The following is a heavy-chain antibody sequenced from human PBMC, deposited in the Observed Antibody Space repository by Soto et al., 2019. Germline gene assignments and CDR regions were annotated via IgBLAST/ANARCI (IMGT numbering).Heavy chain of an antibody. CDR2: IHYSGSS. CDR1: GGSLSSYY. Sequence: SETLSLTCTVSGGSLSSYYWSWIRQPPGKGLEWIGYIHYSGSSNYNPSLKSRLTISIDTSKNQFSLKLRSVTAADTAVYYCARHIVNTLDAFDMWGQGTMVTVSS. V-gene: IGHV4-59*08. CDR3: ARHIVNTLDAFDM. D-gene: IGHD1-26*01. J-gene: IGHJ3*02.